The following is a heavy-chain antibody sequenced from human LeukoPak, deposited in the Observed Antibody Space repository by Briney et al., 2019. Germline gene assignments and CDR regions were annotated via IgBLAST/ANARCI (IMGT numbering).Heavy chain of an antibody. CDR2: ISPYNGGT. Sequence: ASVKVSCKASGYTFTPHYIHWVRQAPGQGREWMGWISPYNGGTIYAQRFQGRVTLTRDTSITTVYVELSRLGSDDTAVYFCARDLFDHYDSNGYYADAFDFWGQGTMVTVSS. CDR1: GYTFTPHY. CDR3: ARDLFDHYDSNGYYADAFDF. J-gene: IGHJ3*01. V-gene: IGHV1-2*02. D-gene: IGHD3-22*01.